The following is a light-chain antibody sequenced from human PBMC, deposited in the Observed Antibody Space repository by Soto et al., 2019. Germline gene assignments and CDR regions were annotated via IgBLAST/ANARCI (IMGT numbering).Light chain of an antibody. CDR2: AAS. CDR1: QGISSY. Sequence: DIQMTQSPSSVSASVGDRVTITCRASQGISSYLAWYQQKPGKVPKLLIYAASSLQSGVPSRFSGSGSGTDFTLTISSLQPEDFATYYCQQANNFPLAFGQATRMEIK. CDR3: QQANNFPLA. V-gene: IGKV1-12*01. J-gene: IGKJ5*01.